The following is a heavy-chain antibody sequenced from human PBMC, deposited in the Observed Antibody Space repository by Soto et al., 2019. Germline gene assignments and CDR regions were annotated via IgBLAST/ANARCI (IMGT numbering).Heavy chain of an antibody. J-gene: IGHJ4*02. CDR3: AARHFGNGPWTHTRLDD. D-gene: IGHD3-3*02. V-gene: IGHV4-4*02. Sequence: SETLSLTCAVSVEYVKSIHWCNLVRQPPWQGLQCSDEISYXGCTSYNPSLTGRVPISVDNSKNHFSLKMTSVTPADTAVYYCAARHFGNGPWTHTRLDDWGQGTLVTVSS. CDR1: VEYVKSIHW. CDR2: ISYXGCT.